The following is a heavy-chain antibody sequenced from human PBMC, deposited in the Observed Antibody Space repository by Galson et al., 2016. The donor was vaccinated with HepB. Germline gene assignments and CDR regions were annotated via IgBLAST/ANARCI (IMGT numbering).Heavy chain of an antibody. D-gene: IGHD6-25*01. CDR3: AKFYGSGIYYYFYMDV. Sequence: SLRLSCAGSGFTFSNYAMTWVRQAPGKGLEWVSSISGGGGNTDYADSVKGRFTISRDNSSNTLYLQMNSLRADDTALYFCAKFYGSGIYYYFYMDVWGEGTTVTVSS. CDR2: ISGGGGNT. J-gene: IGHJ6*03. CDR1: GFTFSNYA. V-gene: IGHV3-23*01.